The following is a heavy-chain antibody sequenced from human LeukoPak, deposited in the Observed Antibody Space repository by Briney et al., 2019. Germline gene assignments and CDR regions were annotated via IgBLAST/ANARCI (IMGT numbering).Heavy chain of an antibody. CDR3: AHADQWTRRLDY. J-gene: IGHJ4*02. V-gene: IGHV2-5*01. CDR2: IYWNDDQ. Sequence: SGPTLVNPTQTLTLTCTFSEFSLSTSGVGVGWIRQPPGKALEWLALIYWNDDQRYSPSLKSRLTITKDTSKNQVVLTMTNMDPMDTATYYCAHADQWTRRLDYWGQGTLVTVSS. CDR1: EFSLSTSGVG. D-gene: IGHD6-19*01.